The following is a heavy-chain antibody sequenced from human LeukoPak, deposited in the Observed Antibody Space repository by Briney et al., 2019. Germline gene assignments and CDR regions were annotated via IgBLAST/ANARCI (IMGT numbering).Heavy chain of an antibody. J-gene: IGHJ4*02. V-gene: IGHV3-21*01. Sequence: GGSLRLSSAASGFTFSSYSMNWVRQAPGKGLEWVSSISSSISYIYYADSVKGRLTISRDNAKNSLYLQKNSLRAEDTAVYYCARDSYYYDSSGYYLYYFDYWGQGTLVTVSS. CDR3: ARDSYYYDSSGYYLYYFDY. D-gene: IGHD3-22*01. CDR1: GFTFSSYS. CDR2: ISSSISYI.